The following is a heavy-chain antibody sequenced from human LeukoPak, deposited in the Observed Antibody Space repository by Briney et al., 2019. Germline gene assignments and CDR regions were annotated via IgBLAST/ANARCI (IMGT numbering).Heavy chain of an antibody. Sequence: GGSLRLSCAASGFTFSSYGMHWVRQAPGKGLEWVAVIWYDGSNKYYADSVKGRFTISRDNSKNTLYLQMNSLRAEDTAVYYCAREKYSGSLSPGYWGQGTLVTVSS. CDR2: IWYDGSNK. J-gene: IGHJ4*02. CDR3: AREKYSGSLSPGY. CDR1: GFTFSSYG. D-gene: IGHD3-10*01. V-gene: IGHV3-33*01.